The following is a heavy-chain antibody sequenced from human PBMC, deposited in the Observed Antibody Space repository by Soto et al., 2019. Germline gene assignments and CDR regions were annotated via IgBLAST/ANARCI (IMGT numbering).Heavy chain of an antibody. V-gene: IGHV3-33*06. CDR2: IWYDGSNK. CDR3: AKSHGLRQWLVHWFAP. Sequence: GGSLRLSCAASGFTFSSYGMHWVRQAPGKGLEWVAVIWYDGSNKYYADSVKGRFTISRDNSKNTLYLQMNSLRAEDTAVYYCAKSHGLRQWLVHWFAPWGQGTLVTVSS. D-gene: IGHD6-19*01. CDR1: GFTFSSYG. J-gene: IGHJ5*02.